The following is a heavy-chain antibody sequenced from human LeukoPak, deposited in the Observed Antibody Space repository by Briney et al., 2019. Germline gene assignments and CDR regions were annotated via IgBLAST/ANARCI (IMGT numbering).Heavy chain of an antibody. V-gene: IGHV4-59*01. D-gene: IGHD3-9*01. CDR1: GGSISSYY. Sequence: SETLSLTCTVSGGSISSYYWSWIRQPPGKGLEWIGYIYYSGSTNYNPSHKSRVTISVDTSKNQFSLKLSSVTAADTAVYYCARLRYFDWLLPPLYYFDYWGQGTLVTVSS. CDR3: ARLRYFDWLLPPLYYFDY. CDR2: IYYSGST. J-gene: IGHJ4*02.